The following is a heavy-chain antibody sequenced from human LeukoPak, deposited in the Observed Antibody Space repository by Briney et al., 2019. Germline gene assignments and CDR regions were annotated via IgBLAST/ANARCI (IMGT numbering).Heavy chain of an antibody. J-gene: IGHJ4*02. CDR1: GFTFSDYY. CDR3: ARGLVGSTLDY. V-gene: IGHV3-11*01. D-gene: IGHD1-26*01. Sequence: GGSLRLSCAASGFTFSDYYMSWIRQAPGKELEWVSYISGSGSIKQYADSVKGRFTISRDNGKNSFYLQMNSLRAEDTAVYYCARGLVGSTLDYWGQGTLVTVSS. CDR2: ISGSGSIK.